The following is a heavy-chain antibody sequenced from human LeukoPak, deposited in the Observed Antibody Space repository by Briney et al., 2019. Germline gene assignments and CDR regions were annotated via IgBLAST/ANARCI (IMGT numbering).Heavy chain of an antibody. Sequence: GGSLRLSCAASGITFRTYAMHWVRQAPGKGLEWVAVIWFDGSDKFYSDSVKGRFTVSRDNSKNTLYLQMNSLRAEDTAVYYCAKGGYCSSTSCYLIFFDYWGQGTLVTVSS. V-gene: IGHV3-33*06. D-gene: IGHD2-2*01. J-gene: IGHJ4*02. CDR1: GITFRTYA. CDR2: IWFDGSDK. CDR3: AKGGYCSSTSCYLIFFDY.